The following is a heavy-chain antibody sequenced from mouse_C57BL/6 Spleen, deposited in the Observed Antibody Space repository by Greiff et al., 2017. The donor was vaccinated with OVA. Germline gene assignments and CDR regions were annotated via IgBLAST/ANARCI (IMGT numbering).Heavy chain of an antibody. CDR2: IWSGGST. J-gene: IGHJ4*01. V-gene: IGHV2-2*01. CDR3: ARNWLPFYYAMDY. CDR1: GFSLTSYG. Sequence: VKLMESGPGLVQPSQSLSITCTVSGFSLTSYGVHWVRQSPGKGLEWLGVIWSGGSTDYNAAFISRLSISKDNSKSQVFFKMNSLQADDTAIYYCARNWLPFYYAMDYWGQGTSVTVSS. D-gene: IGHD2-2*01.